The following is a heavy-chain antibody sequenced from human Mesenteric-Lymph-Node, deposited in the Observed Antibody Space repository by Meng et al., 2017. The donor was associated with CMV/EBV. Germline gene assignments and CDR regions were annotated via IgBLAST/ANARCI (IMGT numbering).Heavy chain of an antibody. CDR3: ARVGSMVRGVIFDY. Sequence: ASGYTFISYYIHWVRQAPGQGPEWMGIINPNGGSTSYAQKFQGRVTMTRDTPTSTVYMELSSLRSEDTAVYYCARVGSMVRGVIFDYWGRGTLVTVSS. CDR2: INPNGGST. CDR1: GYTFISYY. D-gene: IGHD3-10*01. V-gene: IGHV1-46*01. J-gene: IGHJ4*02.